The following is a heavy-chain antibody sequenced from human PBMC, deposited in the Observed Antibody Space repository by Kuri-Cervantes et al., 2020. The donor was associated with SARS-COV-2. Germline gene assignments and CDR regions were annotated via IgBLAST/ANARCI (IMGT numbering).Heavy chain of an antibody. V-gene: IGHV4-39*07. Sequence: SETLSPTGTVSGGSISSYSWGGIRQPPGKGLEWIGSIYYSGSTYYNPSLKSRVTISVDTSKNQFSLKLSSVTAGDTAVYYCARLASSRGTREFDYWGQGTLVTVSS. CDR1: GGSISSYS. CDR2: IYYSGST. J-gene: IGHJ4*02. D-gene: IGHD2-8*01. CDR3: ARLASSRGTREFDY.